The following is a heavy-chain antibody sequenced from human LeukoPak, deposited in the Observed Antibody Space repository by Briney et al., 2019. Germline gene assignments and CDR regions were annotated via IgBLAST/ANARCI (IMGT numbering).Heavy chain of an antibody. D-gene: IGHD2-2*01. CDR2: IKQDGSQK. J-gene: IGHJ6*02. Sequence: GGSLRLSCAASGFTFTDYAMGWVRQAPGKGLEWVANIKQDGSQKYYVDSVKGRFSISRDNAKNSLYLQMNSLRAEDTAVYYCAKDRYCSSTSCFRGGGMDVWGQGTTVTVSS. CDR3: AKDRYCSSTSCFRGGGMDV. CDR1: GFTFTDYA. V-gene: IGHV3-7*03.